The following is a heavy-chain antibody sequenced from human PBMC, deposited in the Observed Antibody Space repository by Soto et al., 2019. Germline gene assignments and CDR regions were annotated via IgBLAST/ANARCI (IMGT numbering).Heavy chain of an antibody. CDR3: AGSLLTSSWCVAY. V-gene: IGHV4-38-2*01. Sequence: PSETLSLTCAPSGYSICRGYYWSWIRQPPGKGPEWIGSIYHSGTTYYNPSLKSRVTISIDTSKNQFSQNLTSLTATDTPVYFCAGSLLTSSWCVAYWGQGTTVTVCS. CDR2: IYHSGTT. J-gene: IGHJ4*02. CDR1: GYSICRGYY. D-gene: IGHD6-13*01.